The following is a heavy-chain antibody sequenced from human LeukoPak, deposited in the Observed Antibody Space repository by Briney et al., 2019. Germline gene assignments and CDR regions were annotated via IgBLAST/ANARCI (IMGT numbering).Heavy chain of an antibody. J-gene: IGHJ4*02. Sequence: PSETLSLTCTVSGGSISNYYWSWIRQPPGKGLEWIGYISYIGSSNYNPSLKSRVTISGDTSKNQFSLKLNSVTAADTAVYYCARGVMVATRLDYWGQGTLVTVSS. CDR1: GGSISNYY. CDR3: ARGVMVATRLDY. V-gene: IGHV4-59*08. CDR2: ISYIGSS. D-gene: IGHD5-12*01.